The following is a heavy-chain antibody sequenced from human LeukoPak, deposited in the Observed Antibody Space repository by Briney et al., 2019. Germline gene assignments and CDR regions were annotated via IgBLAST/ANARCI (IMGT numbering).Heavy chain of an antibody. CDR1: GYTFTSYG. CDR3: ARDLITMVRGVIITKGSYFDY. V-gene: IGHV1-18*01. D-gene: IGHD3-10*01. CDR2: ISAYNGNT. J-gene: IGHJ4*02. Sequence: ASVKVSCKASGYTFTSYGISWVRQAPGQGLEWMGWISAYNGNTNYAQKFQGRVTMTRDTSISTAYMELSRLRSDDTAVYYCARDLITMVRGVIITKGSYFDYWGQGTLVTVSS.